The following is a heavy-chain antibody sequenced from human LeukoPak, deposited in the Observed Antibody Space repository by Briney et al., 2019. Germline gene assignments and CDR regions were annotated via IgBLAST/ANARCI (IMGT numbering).Heavy chain of an antibody. V-gene: IGHV4-39*01. Sequence: SGTLSLTCTVSGGSISNSGYYWGCIRQPPGKGLEWIGNIYYSGSTYYNPSLKSRVTISVDTSKNQFSLKMTSVTAADTAVYYCARAPFNYYQAFDPWGQGTLVTVSS. CDR3: ARAPFNYYQAFDP. J-gene: IGHJ5*02. D-gene: IGHD4-11*01. CDR1: GGSISNSGYY. CDR2: IYYSGST.